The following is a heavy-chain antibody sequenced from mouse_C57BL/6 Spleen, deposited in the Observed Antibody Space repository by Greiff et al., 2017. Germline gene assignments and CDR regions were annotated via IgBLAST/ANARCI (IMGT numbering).Heavy chain of an antibody. CDR2: IHPNSGST. Sequence: VQLQQPGAELVKPGASVKLSCKASGYTFTSYWMHWVKQRPGQGLEWIGMIHPNSGSTNYNEKFKSKATLTVDKSSSTAYLQLSSLTSEDSAVYYCARDRSSGYQDWGQGTTLTVSS. V-gene: IGHV1-64*01. J-gene: IGHJ2*01. CDR3: ARDRSSGYQD. CDR1: GYTFTSYW. D-gene: IGHD3-2*02.